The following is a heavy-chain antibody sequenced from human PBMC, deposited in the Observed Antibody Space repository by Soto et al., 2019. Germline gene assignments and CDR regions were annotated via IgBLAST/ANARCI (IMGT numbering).Heavy chain of an antibody. Sequence: SETLSLTCTVSGGSISSSSYYWGWIRQPPGKGLEWIGSIYYSGSTYYNPSLKSRVTISVDTSKIQFSLKLSSVTAADTAVYYCARSTTIFGVVIFGWFDPWGQGTLVTVSS. CDR2: IYYSGST. V-gene: IGHV4-39*01. D-gene: IGHD3-3*01. CDR3: ARSTTIFGVVIFGWFDP. J-gene: IGHJ5*02. CDR1: GGSISSSSYY.